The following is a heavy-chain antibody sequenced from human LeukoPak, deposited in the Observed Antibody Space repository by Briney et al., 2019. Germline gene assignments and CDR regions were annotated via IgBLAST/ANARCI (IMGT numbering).Heavy chain of an antibody. CDR2: ISSSGSTI. J-gene: IGHJ4*02. D-gene: IGHD5-12*01. V-gene: IGHV3-48*03. CDR3: VRDGGVSGYDLLDY. Sequence: QPGGSLRLSCAASRFTFSSNGLNWVRQAPGKGLEWDSYISSSGSTIYYADSVKGRFTISRDNAKNSLSLQMNSLRAEDTAVYYCVRDGGVSGYDLLDYWGQGTLVTVSS. CDR1: RFTFSSNG.